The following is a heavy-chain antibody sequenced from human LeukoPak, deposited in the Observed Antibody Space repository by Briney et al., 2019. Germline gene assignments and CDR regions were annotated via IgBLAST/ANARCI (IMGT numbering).Heavy chain of an antibody. CDR3: ARGDNYDISGYYWRSFDP. V-gene: IGHV1-46*01. J-gene: IGHJ5*02. CDR1: GYTFTSYC. D-gene: IGHD3-22*01. CDR2: INPSGGST. Sequence: ASVKVSCKASGYTFTSYCMHWVRQAPGQGLEWMGIINPSGGSTNYAQKFQGRVTMTRDTSTSTVYMELSSLRSEDTAVYYCARGDNYDISGYYWRSFDPWGQGTLVTVSS.